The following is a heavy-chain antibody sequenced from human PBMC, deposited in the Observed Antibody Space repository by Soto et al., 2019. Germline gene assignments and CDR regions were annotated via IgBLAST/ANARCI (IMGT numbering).Heavy chain of an antibody. J-gene: IGHJ6*03. Sequence: EVQLVESGGGLVKPGGSLRLSCAASGFTFSNAWMSWVRQAPGKGLEWVGRIKSKTDGGTTDYAAPVKGRFTISRNDSKNTLYPQMNSLKTEDTAVYYCTTGVPSLHYHYHMYVWGKGTTVTVS. D-gene: IGHD2-2*01. CDR2: IKSKTDGGTT. CDR3: TTGVPSLHYHYHMYV. V-gene: IGHV3-15*01. CDR1: GFTFSNAW.